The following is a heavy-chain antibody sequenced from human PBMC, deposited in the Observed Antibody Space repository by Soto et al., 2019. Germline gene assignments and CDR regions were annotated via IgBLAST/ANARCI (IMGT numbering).Heavy chain of an antibody. CDR2: IYYSGST. CDR3: ARGLSLYPYIDY. D-gene: IGHD3-16*01. CDR1: GGSISSGGYY. J-gene: IGHJ4*02. V-gene: IGHV4-31*03. Sequence: SETLSLTCTVSGGSISSGGYYWSWIRQHPGKGLEWIGYIYYSGSTYYNPSLKSRVTISVDTSKNQFSLKLSSVPAADTAVYYCARGLSLYPYIDYWGQGTLVTVSS.